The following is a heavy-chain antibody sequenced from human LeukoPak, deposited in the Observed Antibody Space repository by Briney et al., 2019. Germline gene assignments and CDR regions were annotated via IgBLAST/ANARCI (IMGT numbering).Heavy chain of an antibody. Sequence: GGSLRLSCAASGFAFNLAWMSWVRQTPGKGLQWVARIAVTPDGPATDYATPVRGRFTISRDDSRNMVYLQMSSLRTDDTAVYYCVWSSTWNRRFYLDQWGQGTLVTVSS. CDR2: IAVTPDGPAT. CDR1: GFAFNLAW. J-gene: IGHJ4*02. D-gene: IGHD6-6*01. V-gene: IGHV3-15*04. CDR3: VWSSTWNRRFYLDQ.